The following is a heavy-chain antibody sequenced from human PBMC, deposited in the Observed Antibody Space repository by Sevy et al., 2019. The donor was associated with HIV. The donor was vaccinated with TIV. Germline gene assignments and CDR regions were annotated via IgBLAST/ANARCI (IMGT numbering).Heavy chain of an antibody. CDR2: ISRSSTV. J-gene: IGHJ5*02. Sequence: GGSLRLSCKVSGFTFSTYAFHWVRQAPGKRLEWVSSISRSSTVYYADSERGRFTISRDNVKNSLFLEMNSLRDEDTAVYYCAREAYYYDSREENWFDPWGQGTLVTVSS. V-gene: IGHV3-48*02. CDR3: AREAYYYDSREENWFDP. CDR1: GFTFSTYA. D-gene: IGHD3-22*01.